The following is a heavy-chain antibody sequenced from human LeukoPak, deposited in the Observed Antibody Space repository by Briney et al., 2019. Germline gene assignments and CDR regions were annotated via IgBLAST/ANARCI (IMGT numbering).Heavy chain of an antibody. CDR1: GGSISSYY. J-gene: IGHJ6*03. D-gene: IGHD5-24*01. CDR3: ARGRRGWLQAPNYYYYMDV. V-gene: IGHV4-59*12. Sequence: NPSETLSLTCTVSGGSISSYYWSWIRQPPGKGLEWIGYIYYSGSTNYNPSLKSRVTISVDTSKNQFSLKLSSVTAADTAVYYCARGRRGWLQAPNYYYYMDVWGKGTTVTVSS. CDR2: IYYSGST.